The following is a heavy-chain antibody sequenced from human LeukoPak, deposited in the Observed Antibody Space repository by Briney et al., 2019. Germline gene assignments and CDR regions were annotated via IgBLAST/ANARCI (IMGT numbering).Heavy chain of an antibody. Sequence: SETLSLTCTVSGGFISSYYWSWIRQPPGKGLEWIGYIYYSGSTNYNPSLKSRVTISVDTSKNQFSLKLSSVTAADTAVYYCARSGSWPYCSGGSCYSKSYYGMDVWGQGTTVTVSS. CDR2: IYYSGST. CDR1: GGFISSYY. D-gene: IGHD2-15*01. J-gene: IGHJ6*02. CDR3: ARSGSWPYCSGGSCYSKSYYGMDV. V-gene: IGHV4-59*01.